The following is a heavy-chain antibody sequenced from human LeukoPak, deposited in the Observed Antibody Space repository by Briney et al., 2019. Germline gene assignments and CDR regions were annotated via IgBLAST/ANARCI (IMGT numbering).Heavy chain of an antibody. V-gene: IGHV4-34*01. CDR3: ARKEGGQLVNTRRWFDP. D-gene: IGHD6-13*01. CDR1: GGSFSGYY. J-gene: IGHJ5*02. CDR2: INHSGTT. Sequence: SETLSLTCAVYGGSFSGYYWSWIRQPPGKGLEWIGEINHSGTTHYNPSLKSRVTISVDTSKNQFSLKLRSVTAADTAVYYCARKEGGQLVNTRRWFDPWGQGTLVTVPS.